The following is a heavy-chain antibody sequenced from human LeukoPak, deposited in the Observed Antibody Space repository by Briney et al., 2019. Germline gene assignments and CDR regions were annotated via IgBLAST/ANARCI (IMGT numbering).Heavy chain of an antibody. V-gene: IGHV3-23*01. CDR2: ISGSGGST. Sequence: GGSLRLSCAASGFTFSSYAMSWVRQAPGKGLEWVSAISGSGGSTYYADSVKGRFTISRDNSKNTLYLQMNSLRAEDTAVYYCAKEGYYDSTGYPRWYFDYWGQGTLVTVSS. CDR1: GFTFSSYA. CDR3: AKEGYYDSTGYPRWYFDY. D-gene: IGHD3-22*01. J-gene: IGHJ4*02.